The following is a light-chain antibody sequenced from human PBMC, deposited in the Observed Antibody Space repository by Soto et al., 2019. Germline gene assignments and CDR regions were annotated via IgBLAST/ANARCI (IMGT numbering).Light chain of an antibody. CDR1: QSIDNY. V-gene: IGKV1-39*01. Sequence: DIQMTQSPSSLSASVGHTVTIACGTSQSIDNYLNWYQQKPGKAPKLLMYAASTLQSGVPSRFSGSGSETDFTLTISSLQPEDLATYYCQQSYTTLFTFGPGTKVDIK. J-gene: IGKJ3*01. CDR2: AAS. CDR3: QQSYTTLFT.